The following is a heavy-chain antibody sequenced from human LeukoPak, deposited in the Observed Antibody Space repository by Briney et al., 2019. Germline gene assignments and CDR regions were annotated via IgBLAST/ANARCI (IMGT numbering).Heavy chain of an antibody. V-gene: IGHV3-23*01. CDR2: ISGSGGST. CDR1: GFTFSSYA. CDR3: AKDEYSSGWPEYFQH. J-gene: IGHJ1*01. Sequence: QTGGSLRLSCAASGFTFSSYAMSWVRQAPGKGLEWVSAISGSGGSTYYADSVKGRFTISRDNSKNTLYLQMNSLRAEDTAVYYCAKDEYSSGWPEYFQHWGQGTLVTVSS. D-gene: IGHD6-19*01.